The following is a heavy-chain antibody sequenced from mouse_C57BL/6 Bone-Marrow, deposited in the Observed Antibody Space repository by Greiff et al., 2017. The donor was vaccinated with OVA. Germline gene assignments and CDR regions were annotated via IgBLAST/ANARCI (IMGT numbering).Heavy chain of an antibody. CDR1: GYTFTDYE. J-gene: IGHJ4*01. CDR3: TRFGYYYDY. CDR2: IDPETGGT. Sequence: VQLQESGAELVRPGASVTLSCKASGYTFTDYEMHWVKQTPVHGLEWIGAIDPETGGTAYNQKFKGKAILTADKSSSTAYMELRSLTSEDSAVYYCTRFGYYYDYWGQGTSVTVSS. D-gene: IGHD2-3*01. V-gene: IGHV1-15*01.